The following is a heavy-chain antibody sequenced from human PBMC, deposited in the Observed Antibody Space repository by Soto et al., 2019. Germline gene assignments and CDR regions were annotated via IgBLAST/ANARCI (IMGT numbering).Heavy chain of an antibody. J-gene: IGHJ4*02. CDR3: ATTGSGYFFYFDY. CDR1: GFTFSSYA. D-gene: IGHD3-22*01. CDR2: ISGGGGGT. Sequence: PGGSLRLSCAASGFTFSSYAMSWVRQAPGKGLEWVSGISGGGGGTFYADSVKGRFTISRDNSKSTLYLLMDSLRAEDTAVYYCATTGSGYFFYFDYWGLGTLVTVSS. V-gene: IGHV3-23*01.